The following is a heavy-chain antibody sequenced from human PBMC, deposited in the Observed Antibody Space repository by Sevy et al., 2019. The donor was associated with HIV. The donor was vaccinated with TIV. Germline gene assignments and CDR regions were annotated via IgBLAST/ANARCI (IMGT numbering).Heavy chain of an antibody. Sequence: ASVKVSCKASGYTFTGCYMHWVRQAPGQGLEWMGWINPNSGGTNYAQKFQGRVTMTRDTSISTAYMELSRLRSDDTAVYYCAREVPAATIMSWFDPWGQGTLVTVSS. D-gene: IGHD5-12*01. CDR3: AREVPAATIMSWFDP. CDR1: GYTFTGCY. V-gene: IGHV1-2*02. CDR2: INPNSGGT. J-gene: IGHJ5*02.